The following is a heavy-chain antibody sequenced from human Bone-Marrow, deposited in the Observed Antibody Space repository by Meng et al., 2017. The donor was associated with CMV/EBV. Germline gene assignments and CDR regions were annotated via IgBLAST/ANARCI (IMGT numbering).Heavy chain of an antibody. J-gene: IGHJ5*02. CDR1: GFTFSSYW. Sequence: GGSLRLSCAASGFTFSSYWMSWVRQAPGKGLEWVANIKQDGSEKYYVDSVKGRFTISRDNAKNSLYLQMNSLRAEDTAVYYRAKEHSYGFDNWFDPWGQGTLVTVSS. D-gene: IGHD5-18*01. CDR2: IKQDGSEK. V-gene: IGHV3-7*01. CDR3: AKEHSYGFDNWFDP.